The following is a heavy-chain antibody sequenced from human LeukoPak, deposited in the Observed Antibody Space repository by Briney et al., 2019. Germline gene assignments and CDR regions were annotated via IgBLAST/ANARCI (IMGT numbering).Heavy chain of an antibody. CDR3: GRGERSDSGAYYYAF. CDR1: GFTFSIYA. CDR2: ISASGGDT. V-gene: IGHV3-23*01. J-gene: IGHJ4*02. D-gene: IGHD3-22*01. Sequence: PGGSLRPSCAASGFTFSIYAMSWVSQAPGKGLEWVSAISASGGDTYYADSVKGRFTISRDNSKNTLFLQMNSLRAEDTAVYYCGRGERSDSGAYYYAFGGQGTPVTVSS.